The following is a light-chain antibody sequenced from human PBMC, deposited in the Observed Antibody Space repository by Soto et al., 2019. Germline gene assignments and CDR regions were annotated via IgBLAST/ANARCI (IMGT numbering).Light chain of an antibody. CDR1: SGDVGSYNL. CDR2: EGI. J-gene: IGLJ1*01. V-gene: IGLV2-23*01. Sequence: QSALTQPASVSGSPGQSITISCTGTSGDVGSYNLVSWYQQHPGKVPKLIIYEGIKRPSGVSDRFSGSKSGNTASLTISGLQAEDEAEYYCCSYAGPTALYVFGTGTKLTVL. CDR3: CSYAGPTALYV.